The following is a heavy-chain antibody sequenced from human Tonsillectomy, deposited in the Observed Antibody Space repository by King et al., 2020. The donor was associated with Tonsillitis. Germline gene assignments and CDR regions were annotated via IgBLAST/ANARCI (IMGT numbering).Heavy chain of an antibody. V-gene: IGHV3-30-3*01. CDR1: GFTFSSYT. Sequence: VQLVESGGGVVQPGRSLRLSCAASGFTFSSYTMHWVRQAPGKGVEWVAVISYDGSNKYYADSVKGRFTISRDNYKNTLYLKMNSLRAEDTAVYYCARSGVPLHYYNAMDVWGQGTTVTVSS. CDR2: ISYDGSNK. CDR3: ARSGVPLHYYNAMDV. J-gene: IGHJ6*02. D-gene: IGHD1-26*01.